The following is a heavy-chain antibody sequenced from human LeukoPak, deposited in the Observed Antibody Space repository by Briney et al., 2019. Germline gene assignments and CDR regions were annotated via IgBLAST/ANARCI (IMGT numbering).Heavy chain of an antibody. D-gene: IGHD3-22*01. Sequence: PSETLSLTCTVSGGSISSYYWSWLRQPPGKGLEWIGYIYYSGSTNYNPSLKSRVTISVDTSKNQFSLKLSSVTAADSAIYYCAREYSSPLEFQHYFDLWGQGIAVTVSS. CDR3: AREYSSPLEFQHYFDL. J-gene: IGHJ4*02. CDR1: GGSISSYY. V-gene: IGHV4-59*01. CDR2: IYYSGST.